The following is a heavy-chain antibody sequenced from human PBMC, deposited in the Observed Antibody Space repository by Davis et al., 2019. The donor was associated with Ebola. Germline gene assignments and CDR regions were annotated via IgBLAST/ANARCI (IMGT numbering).Heavy chain of an antibody. CDR1: GFIFSSYS. J-gene: IGHJ4*02. CDR2: ISSSSSYI. D-gene: IGHD6-13*01. Sequence: SLNISCAASGFIFSSYSMNWVRQAPGKGLEWVSSISSSSSYIYYADSVKGRFTISRDNAKNSLYLQMNSLRAEDTAVYYCARGPSTGNSFSYWGQGTLVTVSS. CDR3: ARGPSTGNSFSY. V-gene: IGHV3-21*01.